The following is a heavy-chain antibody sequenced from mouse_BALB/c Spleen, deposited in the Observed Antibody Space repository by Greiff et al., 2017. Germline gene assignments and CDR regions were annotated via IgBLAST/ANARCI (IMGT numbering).Heavy chain of an antibody. CDR3: ARSLTGRDFDY. CDR2: IDPENGNT. D-gene: IGHD4-1*01. Sequence: VQLQQSGAELVRSGASVKLSCTASGFNIKDYYMHWVKQRPEQGLEWIGWIDPENGNTKYDPKFQGKATITADTSSNTAYLQLSSLTSEDTAVYYCARSLTGRDFDYWGQGTTLTVSS. J-gene: IGHJ2*01. CDR1: GFNIKDYY. V-gene: IGHV14-1*02.